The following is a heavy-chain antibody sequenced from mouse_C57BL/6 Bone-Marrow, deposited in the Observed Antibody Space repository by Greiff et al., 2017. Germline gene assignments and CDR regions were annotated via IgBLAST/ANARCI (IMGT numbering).Heavy chain of an antibody. D-gene: IGHD2-5*01. Sequence: DVHLVESGGGLVKPGGSLKLSCAASGFTFSSYAMSWVRQTPKKRLEWFATISDGGSYTYYPDNVKGRFTISRDNAKNNLYLQMSHLKSEDTAMYYCARDSYSNYVPWFAYWGQGTLVTVSA. CDR3: ARDSYSNYVPWFAY. CDR1: GFTFSSYA. V-gene: IGHV5-4*01. J-gene: IGHJ3*01. CDR2: ISDGGSYT.